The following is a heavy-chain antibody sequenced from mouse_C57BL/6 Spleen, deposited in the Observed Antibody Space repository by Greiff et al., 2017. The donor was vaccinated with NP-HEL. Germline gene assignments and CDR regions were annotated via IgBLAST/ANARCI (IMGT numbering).Heavy chain of an antibody. CDR1: GYTFTDYY. Sequence: EVQLQQSGPVLVKPGASVKMSCKASGYTFTDYYMNWVKQSHGKSLEWIGVINPYNGGTSYKQKFKGKATLTVDKSSSTAYMELNSLTSEDSAVYYCAREGYDGYLFAYWGQGTLVTVSA. CDR3: AREGYDGYLFAY. V-gene: IGHV1-19*01. D-gene: IGHD2-3*01. J-gene: IGHJ3*01. CDR2: INPYNGGT.